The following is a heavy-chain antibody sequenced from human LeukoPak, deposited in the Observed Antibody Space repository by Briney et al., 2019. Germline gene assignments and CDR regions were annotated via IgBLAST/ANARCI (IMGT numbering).Heavy chain of an antibody. D-gene: IGHD1-14*01. V-gene: IGHV3-48*01. CDR2: ITSSSGTR. CDR3: TTDLLGPGEATEPIDY. Sequence: GGSLRLSCAASGFSFSSYTMNWVRQAPGKGLEWVSCITSSSGTRYYADSVKGRFTISRDNAKNSLFLQLNSLTAEDTAVYYCTTDLLGPGEATEPIDYWGQGTLVTVSS. J-gene: IGHJ4*02. CDR1: GFSFSSYT.